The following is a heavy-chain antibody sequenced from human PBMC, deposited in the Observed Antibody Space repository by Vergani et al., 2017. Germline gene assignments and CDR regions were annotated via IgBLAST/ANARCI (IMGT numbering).Heavy chain of an antibody. D-gene: IGHD6-13*01. V-gene: IGHV1-2*02. CDR3: ARAYSSSWYTDYYYYGMDV. Sequence: QVQLVQSGAEVKKPGASVKVSCKASGYTFTGYYMHWVRQAPGQGLERMGWINPNSGGTNSAQKFQGRVTMTRDTSISTVYMELRRLRSDDTAVYYCARAYSSSWYTDYYYYGMDVWGQGTTVTVSS. J-gene: IGHJ6*02. CDR2: INPNSGGT. CDR1: GYTFTGYY.